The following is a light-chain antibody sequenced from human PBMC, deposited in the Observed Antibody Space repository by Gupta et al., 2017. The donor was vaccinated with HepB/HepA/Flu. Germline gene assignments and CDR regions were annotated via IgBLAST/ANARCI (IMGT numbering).Light chain of an antibody. CDR1: SGSIGSNY. J-gene: IGLJ2*01. Sequence: NFMLTPPHSVPESPGTTVTISCTRSSGSIGSNYVQWYQQRPGSAPTTVIYEDNQRPSGVPDRFSGSIDSSSTSASLTISGLKTEDEADYYCQSYDSSNPVFGGGTKLTVL. CDR3: QSYDSSNPV. V-gene: IGLV6-57*03. CDR2: EDN.